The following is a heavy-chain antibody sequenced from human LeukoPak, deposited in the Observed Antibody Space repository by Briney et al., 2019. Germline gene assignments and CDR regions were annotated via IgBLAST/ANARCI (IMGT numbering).Heavy chain of an antibody. CDR3: ARLSGYDYVWGSYRPARHFDY. D-gene: IGHD3-16*02. CDR2: INHSGST. V-gene: IGHV4-34*01. Sequence: PSETLSLTCAVYGGSFSGYYWSWIRQPPGKGLEWIGEINHSGSTNYNPSLKSRVTISVDTSKNQFSLKLSSVTAADTAVYYCARLSGYDYVWGSYRPARHFDYWGQGTLVTVSS. J-gene: IGHJ4*02. CDR1: GGSFSGYY.